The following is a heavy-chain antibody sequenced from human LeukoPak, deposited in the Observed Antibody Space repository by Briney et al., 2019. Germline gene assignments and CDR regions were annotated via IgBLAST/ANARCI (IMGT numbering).Heavy chain of an antibody. CDR3: ARVRQAIYSYGAGWFDP. J-gene: IGHJ5*02. D-gene: IGHD5-18*01. V-gene: IGHV1-8*01. CDR1: GYSFTSYD. CDR2: MNPNSGNT. Sequence: GASVKVSCKASGYSFTSYDINWVRQATGQGLEWMGWMNPNSGNTGYAQKFQGRVTMTRNTSISTAYMELSSLRSEDTAVYYSARVRQAIYSYGAGWFDPWGQGTLVTVSS.